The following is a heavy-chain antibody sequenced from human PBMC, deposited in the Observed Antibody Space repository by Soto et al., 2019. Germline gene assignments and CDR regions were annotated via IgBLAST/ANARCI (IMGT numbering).Heavy chain of an antibody. Sequence: QVQLVESGGGVVQPGTSLRLSCEASGFTFSGFGMHWVRQAPGKGLEWVAVIWYDGSKKYYADCVKGRFTISGDNSKNALYLQMNSLRAEDTAEYYCARGRGGSYGGNSAHFDIWGQGTLVTVSS. J-gene: IGHJ3*02. V-gene: IGHV3-33*01. CDR3: ARGRGGSYGGNSAHFDI. D-gene: IGHD4-17*01. CDR1: GFTFSGFG. CDR2: IWYDGSKK.